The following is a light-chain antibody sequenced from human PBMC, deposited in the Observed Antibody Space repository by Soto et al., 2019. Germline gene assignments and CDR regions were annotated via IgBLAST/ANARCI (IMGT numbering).Light chain of an antibody. Sequence: QSVLTQPPSASGTPEQRVTISCSGSSSNIGSNTVNWYQQLPGTAPKLLIYSNNQRPSGVPDRFSGSKSGTSASLAISGLQSEDEADYYCAAWDDSLNGWVFGGGTQLTVL. J-gene: IGLJ3*02. CDR1: SSNIGSNT. CDR3: AAWDDSLNGWV. V-gene: IGLV1-44*01. CDR2: SNN.